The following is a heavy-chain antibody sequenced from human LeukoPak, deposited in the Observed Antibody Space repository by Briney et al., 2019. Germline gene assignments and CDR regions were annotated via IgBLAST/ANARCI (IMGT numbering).Heavy chain of an antibody. Sequence: GGSLRLSCVASGFTFSGDAMSWVRQAPGKGLEWVSAISGSGGSTYYADSVKGRYTISSDNSKNTLYLQMNNLRAEDTAVYYCAKDQGIAVGYYYYYMDVRGKGTTVTVSS. CDR2: ISGSGGST. CDR1: GFTFSGDA. CDR3: AKDQGIAVGYYYYYMDV. J-gene: IGHJ6*03. D-gene: IGHD6-19*01. V-gene: IGHV3-23*01.